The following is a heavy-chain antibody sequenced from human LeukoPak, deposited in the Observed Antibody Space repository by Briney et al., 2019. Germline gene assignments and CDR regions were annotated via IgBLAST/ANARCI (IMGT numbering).Heavy chain of an antibody. J-gene: IGHJ5*02. CDR2: IYSNDNT. V-gene: IGHV3-53*01. CDR3: AKDLNRDIVATRGFDP. Sequence: PGGSLRLSCAASGFSVTSNYMSWVRQAPGTGLEWVSAIYSNDNTYYANSVKGRFTISRDNSKNTLYLQMNSLRDEDTAVYYCAKDLNRDIVATRGFDPWGQGTLVTVSS. CDR1: GFSVTSNY. D-gene: IGHD5-12*01.